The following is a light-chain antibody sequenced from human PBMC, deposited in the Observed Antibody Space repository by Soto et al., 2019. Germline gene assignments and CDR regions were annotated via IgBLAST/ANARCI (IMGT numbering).Light chain of an antibody. Sequence: QLTQSPSSLSASVVYIITITCXVSQGISSYLNWYRQKPGKVPKLLIYSASNLQSGVPSRFSGSGSGTDFTLTISSRQPEGVAAYYGQRTSEAPSLTFGQGTRLEI. V-gene: IGKV1-27*01. J-gene: IGKJ5*01. CDR1: QGISSY. CDR3: QRTSEAPSLT. CDR2: SAS.